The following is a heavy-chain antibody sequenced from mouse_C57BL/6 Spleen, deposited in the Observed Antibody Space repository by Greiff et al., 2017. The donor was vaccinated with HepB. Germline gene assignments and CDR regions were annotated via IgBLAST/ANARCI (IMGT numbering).Heavy chain of an antibody. Sequence: VQLQQSGAELVRPGTSVKMSCKASGYTFTNYWIGWAKQRPGHGLEWIGDIYPGGGYTNYNEKFKGKATLTADKSSSTAYMQFSSLTSEDSAIYYCARGDGSSYHYAMDYWGQGTSVTVSS. D-gene: IGHD1-1*01. V-gene: IGHV1-63*01. CDR1: GYTFTNYW. CDR3: ARGDGSSYHYAMDY. CDR2: IYPGGGYT. J-gene: IGHJ4*01.